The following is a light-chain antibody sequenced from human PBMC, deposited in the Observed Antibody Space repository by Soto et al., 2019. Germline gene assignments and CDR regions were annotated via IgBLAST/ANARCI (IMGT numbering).Light chain of an antibody. CDR1: QNVGRS. CDR3: QQRTNRPT. V-gene: IGKV3-11*01. CDR2: DAS. J-gene: IGKJ4*01. Sequence: EIVLTQSPATLSLSPGERATLSCRATQNVGRSLAWYQQKPGQAPRLLVFDASNRATGVPARFSGSGSGTDFTLTISSLEPEDCAVYYCQQRTNRPTFGGGTKVEI.